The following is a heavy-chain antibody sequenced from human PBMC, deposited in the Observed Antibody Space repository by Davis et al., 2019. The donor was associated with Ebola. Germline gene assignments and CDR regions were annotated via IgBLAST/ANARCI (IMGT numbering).Heavy chain of an antibody. CDR3: ARSPAMVGWLPDY. J-gene: IGHJ4*02. D-gene: IGHD5-18*01. V-gene: IGHV1-18*04. CDR1: GYTFTSYY. Sequence: ASVKVSCKASGYTFTSYYMHWVRQAPGQGLEWLGWISAYNGDIKYAQKFQGRVTMTTDTSTSTAYMELRSLRSDDTAVYYCARSPAMVGWLPDYWGQGTLVTVSS. CDR2: ISAYNGDI.